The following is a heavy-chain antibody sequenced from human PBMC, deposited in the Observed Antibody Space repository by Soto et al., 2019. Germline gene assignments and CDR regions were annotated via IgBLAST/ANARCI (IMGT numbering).Heavy chain of an antibody. V-gene: IGHV1-2*04. D-gene: IGHD6-13*01. J-gene: IGHJ4*02. CDR1: GYTFTGYY. Sequence: ASVKVSCKASGYTFTGYYMHWVRQAPGQGLEWMGWINPTSGGTNYAQKFQGWVTMTRDTSISTAYMELRSLRSDDTAVYYCERSTGIAAAVHFDYWGQGTLVTVSS. CDR2: INPTSGGT. CDR3: ERSTGIAAAVHFDY.